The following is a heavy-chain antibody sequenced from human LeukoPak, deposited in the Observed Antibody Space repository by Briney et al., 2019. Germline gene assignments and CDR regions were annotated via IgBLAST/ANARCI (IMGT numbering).Heavy chain of an antibody. J-gene: IGHJ6*02. CDR1: GYTFTSYG. Sequence: ASVKVSFKASGYTFTSYGISWVRQAPGQGREWMGWISAYNGNTNYAQKLQGRVTMTTDTSTSTAYMELRSLRSDDTAVYYCARGYYGSGSYFFDYYYYYGMDVWGQGTTVTVSS. V-gene: IGHV1-18*01. CDR3: ARGYYGSGSYFFDYYYYYGMDV. D-gene: IGHD3-10*01. CDR2: ISAYNGNT.